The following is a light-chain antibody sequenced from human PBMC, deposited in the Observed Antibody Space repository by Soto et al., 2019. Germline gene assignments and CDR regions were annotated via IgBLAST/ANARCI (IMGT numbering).Light chain of an antibody. J-gene: IGKJ2*01. V-gene: IGKV3-20*01. Sequence: EIVLTQSPGTLSLSPGERATLSCRASQSVSSSYFAWYQQKPGQAPRLLIYGASSRATGIPDRFSGSGSGTDFTLTISRLEPEDFAVYYYQQYGSSPSYTFGQGTKLEIK. CDR3: QQYGSSPSYT. CDR2: GAS. CDR1: QSVSSSY.